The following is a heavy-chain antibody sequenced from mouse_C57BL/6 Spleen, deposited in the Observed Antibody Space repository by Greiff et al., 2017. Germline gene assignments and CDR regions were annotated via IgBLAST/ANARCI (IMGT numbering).Heavy chain of an antibody. CDR3: ARSDLHTLDY. CDR1: GYTFTSYW. V-gene: IGHV1-69*01. J-gene: IGHJ2*01. D-gene: IGHD6-1*01. CDR2: IDPSDSYT. Sequence: QVQLQQPGAELVMPGASVKLSCKASGYTFTSYWMHWVKQRPGQGLEWIGEIDPSDSYTNYNQKFKGKSTLTVDKSSSTAYMQLSSLTSEDSAVYYCARSDLHTLDYWGQGTTLTVSS.